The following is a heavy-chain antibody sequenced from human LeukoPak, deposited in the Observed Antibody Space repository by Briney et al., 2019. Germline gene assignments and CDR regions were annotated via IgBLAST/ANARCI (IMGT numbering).Heavy chain of an antibody. Sequence: HTGGSLRLSCAVSGFPFSSYWMNWVRQPPGKGLEWVAKIKQDGTEKYYVDSVKGRFTISRDNAKNLLYLHMNSVRAEDSAVYYCARGFYSGAYWGQGTLVTVSS. D-gene: IGHD5-12*01. CDR2: IKQDGTEK. CDR3: ARGFYSGAY. CDR1: GFPFSSYW. V-gene: IGHV3-7*04. J-gene: IGHJ4*02.